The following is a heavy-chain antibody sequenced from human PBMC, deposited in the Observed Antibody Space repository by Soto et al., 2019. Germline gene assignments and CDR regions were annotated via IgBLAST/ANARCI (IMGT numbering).Heavy chain of an antibody. CDR2: VYYSGST. CDR3: ARHGVYYGSGSYVDY. J-gene: IGHJ4*02. V-gene: IGHV4-39*01. Sequence: SETLSLTCTVSGGSISSSSYFWGWVRQPPGKGLEWIGSVYYSGSTFNNPSLKSRVTISVDTSNNQISLRLSSVTAADTAVYYCARHGVYYGSGSYVDYWGQGTLVTVSS. CDR1: GGSISSSSYF. D-gene: IGHD3-10*01.